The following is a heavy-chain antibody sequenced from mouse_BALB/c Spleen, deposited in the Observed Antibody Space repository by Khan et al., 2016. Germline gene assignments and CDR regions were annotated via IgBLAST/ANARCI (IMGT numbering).Heavy chain of an antibody. J-gene: IGHJ2*02. CDR3: ARSSMVPHIDY. Sequence: VPLKESGAELVKPGASVKLSCTASGFNIKGTYVHWVKQRPEQGLEWIGRIDPANGNAEYDPKFQGKATLTADTSSNTAYLQLSSLTSEDTAVYYCARSSMVPHIDYWGQGTSLTVSS. D-gene: IGHD2-2*01. CDR2: IDPANGNA. CDR1: GFNIKGTY. V-gene: IGHV14-3*02.